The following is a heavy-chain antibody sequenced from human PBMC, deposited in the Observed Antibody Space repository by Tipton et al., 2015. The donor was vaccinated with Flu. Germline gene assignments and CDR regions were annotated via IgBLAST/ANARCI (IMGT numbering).Heavy chain of an antibody. V-gene: IGHV4-4*07. D-gene: IGHD2-2*01. CDR1: NGTISSYY. CDR2: IHSSGGT. CDR3: ASGACSSSTCPKGGFDN. Sequence: TLSLTCTVSNGTISSYYWSWIRQPAGKGLEWIGRIHSSGGTNYNPPLKSRVTMSVDTSKNQFSLKVNSVTAADTAVYYCASGACSSSTCPKGGFDNWGQGTLVVVSS. J-gene: IGHJ4*02.